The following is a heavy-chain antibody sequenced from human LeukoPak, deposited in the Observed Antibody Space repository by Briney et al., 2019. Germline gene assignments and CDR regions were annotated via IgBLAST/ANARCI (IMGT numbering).Heavy chain of an antibody. Sequence: SETLSLTCTVSGGSISSSSYYWGWIRQPPGKGLEWIGSIYYSGSTYYNPSLKSRVTISVDTSKNQFSLKLSSVTAADTAVYYCARVCRDYSNSRGAFDIWGQGTMVTVSS. V-gene: IGHV4-39*07. CDR1: GGSISSSSYY. D-gene: IGHD4-11*01. CDR3: ARVCRDYSNSRGAFDI. CDR2: IYYSGST. J-gene: IGHJ3*02.